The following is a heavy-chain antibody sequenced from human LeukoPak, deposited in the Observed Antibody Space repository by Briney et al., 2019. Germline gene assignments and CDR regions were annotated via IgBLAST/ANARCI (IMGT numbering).Heavy chain of an antibody. CDR2: ISSSSSYI. Sequence: PGGSLRLSCAASGFTFSSYSMNWVRQAPGEGLEWVSSISSSSSYIYYADSVKGRFTISRDNAKNSLYLQMNSLRAEDTAVYYCARDKGVRLTPFDYWGQGTLVTVSS. D-gene: IGHD3-10*01. V-gene: IGHV3-21*01. CDR3: ARDKGVRLTPFDY. J-gene: IGHJ4*02. CDR1: GFTFSSYS.